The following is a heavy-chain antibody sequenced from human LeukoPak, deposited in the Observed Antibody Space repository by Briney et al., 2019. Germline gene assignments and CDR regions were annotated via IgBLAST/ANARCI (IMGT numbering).Heavy chain of an antibody. Sequence: ASVKVSCKASGYTFTSYYMHWVRQAPGQGLEWMGIINPSGGSTSYAQKFQGRVTMTRVTSTSTVYMELSSLRSEDTAVYYCARGGYYNILTGFRNKFLGFDYWGQGTLVTVSS. V-gene: IGHV1-46*01. CDR3: ARGGYYNILTGFRNKFLGFDY. CDR1: GYTFTSYY. D-gene: IGHD3-9*01. CDR2: INPSGGST. J-gene: IGHJ4*02.